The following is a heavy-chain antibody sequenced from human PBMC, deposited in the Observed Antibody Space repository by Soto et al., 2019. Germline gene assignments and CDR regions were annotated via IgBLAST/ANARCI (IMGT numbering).Heavy chain of an antibody. V-gene: IGHV3-30-3*01. Sequence: PGGSLRLSCAASGFTFSSYAMHWVRQAPGKGLEWVAVISYDGSNKYYADSVKGRFTISRDNSKNTLYLQMNSLRAEDTAAYYCASEQLAVLRGVLDYWGQGTLVTVSS. CDR1: GFTFSSYA. D-gene: IGHD1-1*01. CDR2: ISYDGSNK. CDR3: ASEQLAVLRGVLDY. J-gene: IGHJ4*02.